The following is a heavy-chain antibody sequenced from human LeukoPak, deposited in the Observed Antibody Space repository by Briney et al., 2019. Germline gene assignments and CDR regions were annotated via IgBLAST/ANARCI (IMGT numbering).Heavy chain of an antibody. Sequence: PGGSLRLPCVASGFTFRSYDLHWVRQTTGKGLEWVSAIGTADDTSYPDSVKGRFTISRDDAKNSLYLQMSNLRVGDTAVYYCARSGYYHYYGLDVWGQGTTVTVSS. J-gene: IGHJ6*02. CDR2: IGTADDT. CDR1: GFTFRSYD. D-gene: IGHD6-13*01. CDR3: ARSGYYHYYGLDV. V-gene: IGHV3-13*04.